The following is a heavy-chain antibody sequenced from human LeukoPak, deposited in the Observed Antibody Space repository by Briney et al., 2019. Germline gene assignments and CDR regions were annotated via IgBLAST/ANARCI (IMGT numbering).Heavy chain of an antibody. CDR2: INPSGGST. J-gene: IGHJ4*02. CDR3: ARSVDSSGPFDY. Sequence: GASVKVSCKASGYTFTSYYMHWVRQAPGQGLEWMGIINPSGGSTSYAQKFQGGVTITADESTSTAYMELSSLRSEDTAVYYCARSVDSSGPFDYWGQGTLVTVSS. CDR1: GYTFTSYY. V-gene: IGHV1-46*01. D-gene: IGHD3-22*01.